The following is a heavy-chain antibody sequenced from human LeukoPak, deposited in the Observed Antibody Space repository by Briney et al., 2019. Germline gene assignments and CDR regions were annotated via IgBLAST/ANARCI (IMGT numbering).Heavy chain of an antibody. Sequence: GESLKISCKGSGYRFINYWIAWVRQVPGKGLEWMGTIYPGDSDTTYSPPFQGQVTISVDKSISTAYLRWSSLKASDTAMYYCARGAFDMWGQGTMVTVSS. CDR3: ARGAFDM. J-gene: IGHJ3*02. CDR1: GYRFINYW. V-gene: IGHV5-51*01. CDR2: IYPGDSDT.